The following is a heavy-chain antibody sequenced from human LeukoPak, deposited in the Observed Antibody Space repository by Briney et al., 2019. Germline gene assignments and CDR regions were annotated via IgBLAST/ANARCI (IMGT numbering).Heavy chain of an antibody. Sequence: GGSLRLSCAVSGFNFNNAWMNWVRQAPGKGLEWVGRIKSKSDGGTTDNAAPVKGRFTISKDDSKNTLYLQMNSLKTEDTGIYYCTTGTLTSDYWGQGTLVTVSS. D-gene: IGHD4-17*01. CDR3: TTGTLTSDY. J-gene: IGHJ4*02. CDR2: IKSKSDGGTT. V-gene: IGHV3-15*01. CDR1: GFNFNNAW.